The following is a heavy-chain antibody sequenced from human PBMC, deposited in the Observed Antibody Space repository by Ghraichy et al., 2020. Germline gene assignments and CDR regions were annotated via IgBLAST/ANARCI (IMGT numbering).Heavy chain of an antibody. J-gene: IGHJ4*02. CDR2: IYWDDDK. CDR1: GFSISMSGVG. D-gene: IGHD3-22*01. V-gene: IGHV2-5*02. Sequence: SGPTLVKPTQTLTLTCTFSGFSISMSGVGVGWIRQPPGKALEWLALIYWDDDKRYSPSLKNRLTVTKDTSKNQVVLTMTNMDPVDTATYYCAHRHGLKGRRGSDYSFDYWGQGTLVTVSS. CDR3: AHRHGLKGRRGSDYSFDY.